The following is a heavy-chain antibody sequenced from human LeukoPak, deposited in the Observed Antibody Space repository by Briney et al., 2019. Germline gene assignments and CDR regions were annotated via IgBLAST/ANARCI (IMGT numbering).Heavy chain of an antibody. CDR1: GFTFSSSA. D-gene: IGHD6-19*01. CDR3: ARGVRIAVAGNIDY. Sequence: PSGGSLRLSCAASGFTFSSSAMSWVRQAPGKGLEWVSSISGSGGSPYYADSVKGRFTISRDNSKNTLYLQMNSLRAEDTAVYYCARGVRIAVAGNIDYWGQGTLVTVSS. CDR2: ISGSGGSP. J-gene: IGHJ4*02. V-gene: IGHV3-23*01.